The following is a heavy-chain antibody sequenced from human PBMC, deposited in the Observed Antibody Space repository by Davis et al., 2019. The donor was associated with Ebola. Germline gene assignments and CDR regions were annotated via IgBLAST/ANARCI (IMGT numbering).Heavy chain of an antibody. D-gene: IGHD1-26*01. J-gene: IGHJ4*02. CDR3: ARELGGSSFDY. V-gene: IGHV3-11*01. CDR1: GFTFSDYY. Sequence: SPNIPCAGSGFTFSDYYMSWIRQTTGKGLEWVSYISNSGTTTYYADPVKGRFIISRDNAKNSLYLQINGLPADDTAVYFCARELGGSSFDYWGQGALVTVSS. CDR2: ISNSGTTT.